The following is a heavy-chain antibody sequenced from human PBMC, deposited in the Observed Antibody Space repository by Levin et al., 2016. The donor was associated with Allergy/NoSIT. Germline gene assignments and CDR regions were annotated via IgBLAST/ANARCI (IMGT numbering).Heavy chain of an antibody. CDR1: GFTFSSYA. J-gene: IGHJ6*02. CDR2: ISGSGGST. Sequence: GESLKISCAASGFTFSSYAMSWVRQAPGKGLEWVSAISGSGGSTYYADSVKGRFTISRDNSKNTLYLQMNSLRAEDTAVYYCAKDSSGGGELGAYYYYGMDVWGQGTTVTVSS. D-gene: IGHD1-26*01. V-gene: IGHV3-23*01. CDR3: AKDSSGGGELGAYYYYGMDV.